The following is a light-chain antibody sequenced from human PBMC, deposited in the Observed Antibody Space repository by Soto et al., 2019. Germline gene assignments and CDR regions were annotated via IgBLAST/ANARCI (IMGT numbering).Light chain of an antibody. J-gene: IGKJ5*01. Sequence: DIQLTQSPSFLSASVGDRVTITCRASQGISSYLAWYQHKPGKAPKLLIYAAATLQSGVPARFSGSGSGTEFSLTISSLQPEDFTTYYCQQVNTYPITFGQGTRLEIK. CDR2: AAA. CDR3: QQVNTYPIT. CDR1: QGISSY. V-gene: IGKV1-9*01.